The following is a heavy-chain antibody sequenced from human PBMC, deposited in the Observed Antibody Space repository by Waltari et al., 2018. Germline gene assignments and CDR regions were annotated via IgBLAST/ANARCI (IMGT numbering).Heavy chain of an antibody. CDR3: ARDRGGSYYYDAFDI. CDR2: INPNSGGT. CDR1: GYTFTGYY. J-gene: IGHJ3*02. Sequence: QVQLVQSGAEVKKPGASVKVSCKASGYTFTGYYMHWVRQATGQGLEWMGWINPNSGGTNYAQKFQGRVTMTRDTSISTAYMELSRLRSDDTAVYYCARDRGGSYYYDAFDIWGQGTMVTVSS. V-gene: IGHV1-2*02. D-gene: IGHD1-26*01.